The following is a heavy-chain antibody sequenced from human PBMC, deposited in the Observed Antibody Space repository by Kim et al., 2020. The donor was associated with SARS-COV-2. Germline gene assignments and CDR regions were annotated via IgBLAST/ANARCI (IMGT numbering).Heavy chain of an antibody. V-gene: IGHV3-72*01. CDR2: TRNKAKSYTT. D-gene: IGHD2-15*01. CDR1: GFTFSDHY. CDR3: ARVRGYCSGGSCLTFYYFDY. Sequence: GGSLRLSCAASGFTFSDHYMDWVRQAPGKGLEWVGRTRNKAKSYTTEYAASVKGRFTISRDDSKNSLYLQMNNLKTEDTAVYYCARVRGYCSGGSCLTFYYFDYWGQGTLVTVSS. J-gene: IGHJ4*02.